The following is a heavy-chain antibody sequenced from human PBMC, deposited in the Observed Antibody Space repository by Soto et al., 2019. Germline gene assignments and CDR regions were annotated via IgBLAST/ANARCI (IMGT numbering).Heavy chain of an antibody. D-gene: IGHD2-15*01. CDR3: ARGRDCSGGSCRKYYYYMDV. CDR2: INPSGGST. V-gene: IGHV1-46*03. J-gene: IGHJ6*03. CDR1: GYTFTSYY. Sequence: ASVKVSCKASGYTFTSYYMHWVRQAPGQGLEWMGIINPSGGSTSYAQKFQGRVTMTRDTSTSTVYMELSSLRSEDTAGYYCARGRDCSGGSCRKYYYYMDVWGKGTTVTVSS.